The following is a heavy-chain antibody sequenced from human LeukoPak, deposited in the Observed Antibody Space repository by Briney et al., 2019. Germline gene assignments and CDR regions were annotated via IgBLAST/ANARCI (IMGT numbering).Heavy chain of an antibody. V-gene: IGHV5-51*01. D-gene: IGHD6-13*01. J-gene: IGHJ4*02. CDR2: IYPGDSDP. CDR1: GYSFTSYR. CDR3: ARQAAAGDFDY. Sequence: GESLKISCKGSGYSFTSYRIGWVRPMPGKGLEWMGIIYPGDSDPRYSPSFQGQVTISADKSISTAYLQWSSLKASDTAMYYCARQAAAGDFDYWGQGTLVTVSS.